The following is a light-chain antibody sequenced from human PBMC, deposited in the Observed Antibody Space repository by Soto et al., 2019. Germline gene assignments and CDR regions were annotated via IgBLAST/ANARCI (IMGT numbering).Light chain of an antibody. J-gene: IGKJ5*01. CDR2: GAS. CDR3: QQRSNWPS. CDR1: QSVSSSY. V-gene: IGKV3D-20*02. Sequence: EIVMTQSPDTLSVYPGERATLSCRASQSVSSSYLAWYQQKPGQAPRLLIYGASTRATGIPARFSGSGSGTDFTLTISSLEPEDFAVYYCQQRSNWPSFGQGTRLEI.